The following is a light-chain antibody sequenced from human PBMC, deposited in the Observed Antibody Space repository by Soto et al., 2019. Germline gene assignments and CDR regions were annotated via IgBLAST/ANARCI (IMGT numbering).Light chain of an antibody. CDR2: GAS. CDR3: QQYNNWPPWT. Sequence: EIVMTQSPATLSVSPGERATLSCRASQSVSSNLAWYQQKPGQAPRLLIYGASTRATGIPARFSGSGSGTEFTLTISSLQSEDCAVYYCQQYNNWPPWTFGEVTKVDIK. J-gene: IGKJ1*01. V-gene: IGKV3-15*01. CDR1: QSVSSN.